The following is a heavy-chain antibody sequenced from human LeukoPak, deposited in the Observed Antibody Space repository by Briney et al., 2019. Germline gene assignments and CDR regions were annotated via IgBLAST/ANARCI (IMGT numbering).Heavy chain of an antibody. CDR3: AELGITMIGGV. CDR1: GFTFSSYE. D-gene: IGHD3-10*02. CDR2: ISSRGSTI. Sequence: GGSLRLSCAASGFTFSSYEMNWVRQAPGKGLEWVSYISSRGSTIYYADSVKGPFTISRHNAKNSLYLQMNSLRAEDTAVYYCAELGITMIGGVWGKGTTVTISS. J-gene: IGHJ6*04. V-gene: IGHV3-48*03.